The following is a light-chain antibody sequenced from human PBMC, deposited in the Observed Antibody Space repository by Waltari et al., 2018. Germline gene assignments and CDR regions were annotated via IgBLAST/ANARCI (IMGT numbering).Light chain of an antibody. Sequence: SSELTQGPDVSVALGHTVKLTCQGDSLRTSYPSWYQVKPGQAPVLVLFGKEKRPSGIPDRISGYSSGTTSSLTITGAQAEDEADYYCHSRKGSDDQVVFGGGTKLTVL. CDR1: SLRTSY. CDR2: GKE. V-gene: IGLV3-19*01. CDR3: HSRKGSDDQVV. J-gene: IGLJ3*02.